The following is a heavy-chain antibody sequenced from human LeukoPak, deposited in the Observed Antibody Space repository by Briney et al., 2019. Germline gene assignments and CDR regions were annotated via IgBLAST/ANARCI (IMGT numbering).Heavy chain of an antibody. V-gene: IGHV4-59*08. CDR1: GDSVSGVY. CDR3: ARHPFATPFDY. J-gene: IGHJ4*02. D-gene: IGHD2-15*01. Sequence: SETLSLTCTVSGDSVSGVYWSWIRQPPGKGLEWIGYVYYSGDTNYNPSLKSRVTMSLDTSKSQVSLRLSSVTAADTAVYYCARHPFATPFDYWGRGTLLTVSS. CDR2: VYYSGDT.